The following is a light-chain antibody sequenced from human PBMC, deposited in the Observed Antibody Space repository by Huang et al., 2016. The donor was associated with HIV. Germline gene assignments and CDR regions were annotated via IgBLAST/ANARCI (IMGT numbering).Light chain of an antibody. CDR2: GAS. CDR3: HQYHDWPRT. CDR1: QSVNSD. Sequence: EIVMTQSPASLPVSPGGRATLSCRARQSVNSDLAWYQKKPGQAPRLLRYGASTRTTGVPPRFSGSGSGTNFTLTISSLQSEDFAFYYCHQYHDWPRTFGQGTKVEVK. V-gene: IGKV3-15*01. J-gene: IGKJ1*01.